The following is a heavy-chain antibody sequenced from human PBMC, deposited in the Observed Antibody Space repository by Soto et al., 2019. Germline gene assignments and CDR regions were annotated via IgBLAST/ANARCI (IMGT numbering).Heavy chain of an antibody. Sequence: SETLSLTCSVSFASFSSNSYHWGWIRQPPGKGLEWIGSISYTGTTYYSPSLKSRVTISADTSKKQFSLKLDSATAADTAVYYCARLVVVAPVADVWGQGTLGTVS. J-gene: IGHJ4*02. CDR3: ARLVVVAPVADV. V-gene: IGHV4-39*01. D-gene: IGHD2-15*01. CDR2: ISYTGTT. CDR1: FASFSSNSYH.